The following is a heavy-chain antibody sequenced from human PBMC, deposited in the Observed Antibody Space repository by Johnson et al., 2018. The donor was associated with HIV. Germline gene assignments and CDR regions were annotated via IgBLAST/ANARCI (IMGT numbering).Heavy chain of an antibody. CDR1: GFTFSSFA. V-gene: IGHV3-30-3*01. CDR3: ARIGLPYYYGSGSYSHDAFDI. Sequence: VQLVESGGGVVQPGRSLRLSCAASGFTFSSFAINWVRQAPGRGLEWVAVISYDGSNKYYADSVKGRFIISRDNSKNTLYLQMNSLRAEDTAVYYCARIGLPYYYGSGSYSHDAFDIWGQGTMVTVSS. D-gene: IGHD3-10*01. CDR2: ISYDGSNK. J-gene: IGHJ3*02.